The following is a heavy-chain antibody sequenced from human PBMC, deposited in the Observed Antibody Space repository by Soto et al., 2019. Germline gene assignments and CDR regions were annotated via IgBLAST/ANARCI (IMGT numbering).Heavy chain of an antibody. Sequence: GGSLRLSCAASGFTFSSNGMHWVRQAPGKGLEWVAVIWYDGSNKYYADSVKGRFTISRDNSKNTLYLQMNSLRVEDTAVYYCARDHNWNFDYWGQGTLVTVSS. V-gene: IGHV3-33*01. CDR1: GFTFSSNG. CDR3: ARDHNWNFDY. CDR2: IWYDGSNK. J-gene: IGHJ4*02. D-gene: IGHD1-1*01.